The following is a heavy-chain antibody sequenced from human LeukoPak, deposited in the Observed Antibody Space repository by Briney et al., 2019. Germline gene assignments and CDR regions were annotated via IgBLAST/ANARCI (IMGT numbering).Heavy chain of an antibody. J-gene: IGHJ4*02. D-gene: IGHD2-2*03. CDR2: ISGSGGST. CDR3: ARDRGYCSSTSCYPGQF. CDR1: GFTFSSYA. V-gene: IGHV3-23*01. Sequence: GGSLRLSCAASGFTFSSYAMSWVRQAPGKGLEWVSAISGSGGSTYYADSVKGRFTISRDNSKSTLYLQMNSLRAEDTAVYYCARDRGYCSSTSCYPGQFWGQGTLVTVSS.